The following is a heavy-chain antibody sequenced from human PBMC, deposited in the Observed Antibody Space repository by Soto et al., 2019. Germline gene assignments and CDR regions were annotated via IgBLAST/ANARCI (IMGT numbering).Heavy chain of an antibody. CDR2: ISYDGSNK. CDR1: GFTFSSYG. J-gene: IGHJ4*02. V-gene: IGHV3-30*18. D-gene: IGHD6-13*01. Sequence: PWGSLRLSCAASGFTFSSYGMHWVRQAPGKGLEWVAVISYDGSNKYYADSVKGRFTISRDNSKNTLYLQMNSLRAEDTAVYYCAKGGGIEAAGTLFDYWGQGTLVTVSS. CDR3: AKGGGIEAAGTLFDY.